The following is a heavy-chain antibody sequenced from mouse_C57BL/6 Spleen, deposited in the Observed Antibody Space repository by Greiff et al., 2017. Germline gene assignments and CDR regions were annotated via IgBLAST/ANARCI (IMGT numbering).Heavy chain of an antibody. CDR2: IDPNSGGT. D-gene: IGHD1-1*01. CDR1: GYTFTSYW. J-gene: IGHJ3*01. CDR3: ARRYYGSSCGFAY. Sequence: QVLLQQPGAELVKPGASVRLSCKASGYTFTSYWMHWVKQRPGRGLEWIGRIDPNSGGTKYNEKFTSKGTLTVDKPSSTGYMQLSSLTAEDTAVYYCARRYYGSSCGFAYWGQGTLVTVSA. V-gene: IGHV1-72*01.